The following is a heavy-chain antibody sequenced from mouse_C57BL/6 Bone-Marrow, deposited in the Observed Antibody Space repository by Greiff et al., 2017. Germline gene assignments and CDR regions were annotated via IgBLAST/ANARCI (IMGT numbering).Heavy chain of an antibody. CDR2: IWSGGST. CDR3: AREDYGYDVGWFAY. D-gene: IGHD2-14*01. V-gene: IGHV2-2*01. J-gene: IGHJ3*01. Sequence: QVQLKESGPGLVQPSQSLSITCTVSGFSLTSYGVHWVRQSPGKGLEWLGVIWSGGSTDYNAAFISSLSISKDNTKSQVVFKMNSLQAEDSAIYYCAREDYGYDVGWFAYWGQGTLVTVSA. CDR1: GFSLTSYG.